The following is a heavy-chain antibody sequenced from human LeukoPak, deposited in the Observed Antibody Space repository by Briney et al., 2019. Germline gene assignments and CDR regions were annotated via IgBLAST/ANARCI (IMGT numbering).Heavy chain of an antibody. D-gene: IGHD3-10*01. J-gene: IGHJ5*02. V-gene: IGHV3-21*01. CDR1: GFTFSDYS. CDR3: ARGRPMIREAITYFDP. CDR2: ISSRSHYI. Sequence: GGSLRLSCAASGFTFSDYSMNWVRQAPGKGLEWVSSISSRSHYIYYADSVEGRFTISRDNAKNSLFLQMNSLRAEDTAVYYCARGRPMIREAITYFDPWGQGVLVTVSS.